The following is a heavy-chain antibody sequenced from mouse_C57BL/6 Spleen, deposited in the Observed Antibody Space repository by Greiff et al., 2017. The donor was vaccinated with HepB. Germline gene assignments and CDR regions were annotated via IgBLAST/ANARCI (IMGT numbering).Heavy chain of an antibody. V-gene: IGHV1-69*01. CDR2: IDPSDSYT. D-gene: IGHD1-1*01. CDR3: ARRYYGSSYEEWFAY. J-gene: IGHJ3*01. CDR1: GYTFTSYW. Sequence: QVQLKQPGAELVMPGASVKLSCKASGYTFTSYWKHWVKQRPGQGLEWVGEIDPSDSYTNYNQKFKGKSTLTVDKSSSTAYMQLSSLTSEDSAVYYCARRYYGSSYEEWFAYWGQGTLVTVSA.